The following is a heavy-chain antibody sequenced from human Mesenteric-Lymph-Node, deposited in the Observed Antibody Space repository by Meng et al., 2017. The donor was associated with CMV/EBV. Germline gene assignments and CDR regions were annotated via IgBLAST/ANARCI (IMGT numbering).Heavy chain of an antibody. J-gene: IGHJ6*02. CDR1: GVTFGDYA. D-gene: IGHD2-2*01. CDR2: INHSGST. V-gene: IGHV4-34*01. Sequence: GSLRLSCTASGVTFGDYAMRWVRQAPGKGLEWIGEINHSGSTNYNPSLKSRVTISVDTSKNQFSLKLSSVTAADTAVYYCARGLIVVVPAAIDYGMDVWGQGTTVTVSS. CDR3: ARGLIVVVPAAIDYGMDV.